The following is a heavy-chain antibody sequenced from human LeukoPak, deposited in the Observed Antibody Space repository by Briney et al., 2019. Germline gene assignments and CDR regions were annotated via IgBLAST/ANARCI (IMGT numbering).Heavy chain of an antibody. Sequence: SETLSLTCTVSGYSISSGYYWGWIRQPPGKGLEWIGSIYHSGSTYYNPSLKSRVTISVDTPKNQFSLKLSSVTAADTAVYYCARDYGLDNWFDPWGQGTLVTVSS. CDR1: GYSISSGYY. CDR2: IYHSGST. V-gene: IGHV4-38-2*02. J-gene: IGHJ5*02. D-gene: IGHD3-10*01. CDR3: ARDYGLDNWFDP.